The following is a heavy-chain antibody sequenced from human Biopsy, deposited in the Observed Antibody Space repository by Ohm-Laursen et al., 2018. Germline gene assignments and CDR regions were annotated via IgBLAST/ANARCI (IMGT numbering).Heavy chain of an antibody. D-gene: IGHD3-9*01. CDR1: GYTFTSYA. Sequence: ASVKVSCKASGYTFTSYAISWVRQAPGQGLEWMGWSSGYNGKTNYAQKFQGRLIMTTDTSTSTAYMDLRSLRSDDTAVYYCAIDGNDFLTDYLKIDQWGQGTLVTVSS. CDR3: AIDGNDFLTDYLKIDQ. CDR2: SSGYNGKT. J-gene: IGHJ4*02. V-gene: IGHV1-18*01.